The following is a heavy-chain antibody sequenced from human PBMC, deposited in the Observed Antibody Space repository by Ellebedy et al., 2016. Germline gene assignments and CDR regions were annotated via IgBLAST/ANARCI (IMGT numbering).Heavy chain of an antibody. CDR1: GYTFTSYG. CDR3: ARDTRDGVGTSEAYYDL. J-gene: IGHJ4*02. V-gene: IGHV1-18*01. CDR2: ISAYNGNT. D-gene: IGHD3-3*01. Sequence: ASVKVSXXASGYTFTSYGISWVRQAPGQGLEWMGWISAYNGNTNYAQKLQGRVTMSTDRSTRTVYMELRSLRSDDTAVYYCARDTRDGVGTSEAYYDLWGQGTLVTVS.